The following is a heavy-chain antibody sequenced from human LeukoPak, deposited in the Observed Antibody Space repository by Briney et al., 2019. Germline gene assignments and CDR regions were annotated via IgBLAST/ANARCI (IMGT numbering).Heavy chain of an antibody. V-gene: IGHV1-2*02. CDR3: ARARTGSSGWVSYLDDY. Sequence: GASVKVSCKASGYTFTGYYMHWVRQAPGQGLEWMGWINPNSGGTNYAQKFQGRVTMTRDTSISTAYMDLSSLRSEDTAMYYCARARTGSSGWVSYLDDYWGQGTLVTVSS. CDR1: GYTFTGYY. D-gene: IGHD6-19*01. J-gene: IGHJ4*02. CDR2: INPNSGGT.